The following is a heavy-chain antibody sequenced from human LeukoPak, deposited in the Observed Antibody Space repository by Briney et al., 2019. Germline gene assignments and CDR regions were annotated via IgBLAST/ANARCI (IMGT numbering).Heavy chain of an antibody. CDR2: ISNSSSYI. Sequence: GGSLRLSCAASGFAFRNYSMNWVRQAPGKGLEWVSFISNSSSYIYYADSVKGRFTMSRDNAKNSLYLQMNSLRAEDTAVYYCANTYFDYWGQGTLVTVSS. V-gene: IGHV3-21*01. CDR3: ANTYFDY. J-gene: IGHJ4*02. CDR1: GFAFRNYS.